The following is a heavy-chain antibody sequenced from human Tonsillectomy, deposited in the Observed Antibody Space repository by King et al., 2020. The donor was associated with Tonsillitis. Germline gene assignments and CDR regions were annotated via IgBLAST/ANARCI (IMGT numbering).Heavy chain of an antibody. V-gene: IGHV3-30*02. Sequence: VQLVESGGGVVQPGGSLRLSCAASGFTFSNYGMHWVRQAPGKGLEWVAFIRYDGSNKYYADSVKGRFTISRDNSKNTLYLQMNSLRAEDTAVYYCAKDLSGYSDYGRLDYWGQGTLVTVSS. CDR1: GFTFSNYG. CDR2: IRYDGSNK. D-gene: IGHD4-11*01. CDR3: AKDLSGYSDYGRLDY. J-gene: IGHJ4*02.